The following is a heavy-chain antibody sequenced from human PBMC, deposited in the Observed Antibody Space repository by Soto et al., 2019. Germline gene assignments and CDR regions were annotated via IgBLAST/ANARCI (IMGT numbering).Heavy chain of an antibody. Sequence: LRLSCAASGFTFSSYAMSWVRQAPGKGLEWVSAISGSGGSTYYADSVKGRFTISRDNSKNTLCLQMNSLRAEDTAVYYCAKATIFGVVINYFDYWGQGTLVTVSS. J-gene: IGHJ4*02. CDR2: ISGSGGST. V-gene: IGHV3-23*01. CDR1: GFTFSSYA. CDR3: AKATIFGVVINYFDY. D-gene: IGHD3-3*01.